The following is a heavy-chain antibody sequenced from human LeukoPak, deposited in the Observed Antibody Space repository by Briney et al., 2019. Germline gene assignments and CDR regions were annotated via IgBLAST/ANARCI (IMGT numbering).Heavy chain of an antibody. CDR3: ASALRFGWFDP. CDR1: GGSISSYY. D-gene: IGHD5/OR15-5a*01. J-gene: IGHJ5*02. V-gene: IGHV4-59*01. CDR2: IYYSGST. Sequence: SETLSLTCTVSGGSISSYYWSWIRQPPGKGLEWIGYIYYSGSTNYNPSLKSRVTISVDTSKNQFSLKLGSVTAADTAVYYCASALRFGWFDPWGQGTLVTVSS.